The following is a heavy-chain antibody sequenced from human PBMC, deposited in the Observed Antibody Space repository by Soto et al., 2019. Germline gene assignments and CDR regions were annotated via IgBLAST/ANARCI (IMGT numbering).Heavy chain of an antibody. CDR3: ARRGGALGY. V-gene: IGHV3-23*01. J-gene: IGHJ4*02. CDR2: ITGSGSTT. Sequence: EVQLMESGGGLVQPGGSLRLSCAASGFTFISYAMSWVRQAPGKGLEWVSVITGSGSTTYYADSVKGRFTISRDNSKNTLYLQMNSLRAEDTAVYYCARRGGALGYWGQGTLVTVSS. CDR1: GFTFISYA. D-gene: IGHD3-16*01.